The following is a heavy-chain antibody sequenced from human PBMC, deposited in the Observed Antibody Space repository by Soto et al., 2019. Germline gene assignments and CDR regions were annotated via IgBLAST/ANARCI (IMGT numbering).Heavy chain of an antibody. CDR2: INHSGST. V-gene: IGHV4-34*01. CDR1: GGSFSGYY. Sequence: PSETLSLTCAVYGGSFSGYYWSWIRQPPGRGLEWIGEINHSGSTNYNPSLKSRVTISVDTSKNQFSIKLSSVTAADTAVYYCARGRYDILTGYYIGNYYYYGMDVWGQGTTVTVSS. D-gene: IGHD3-9*01. J-gene: IGHJ6*02. CDR3: ARGRYDILTGYYIGNYYYYGMDV.